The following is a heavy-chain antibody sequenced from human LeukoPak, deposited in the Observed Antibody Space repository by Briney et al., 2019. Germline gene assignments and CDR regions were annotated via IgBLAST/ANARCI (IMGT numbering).Heavy chain of an antibody. CDR1: GFTFSSYA. D-gene: IGHD4-17*01. Sequence: GGSLRLSCAASGFTFSSYAMSWVRQAPGKGLEWVSAISGSGGSTYYADSVKGRFTISRGNSKNTLYLQMNSLRAEDTAVYYCAKSPNNGDYASFDYWGQGTLVTVSS. V-gene: IGHV3-23*01. CDR3: AKSPNNGDYASFDY. J-gene: IGHJ4*02. CDR2: ISGSGGST.